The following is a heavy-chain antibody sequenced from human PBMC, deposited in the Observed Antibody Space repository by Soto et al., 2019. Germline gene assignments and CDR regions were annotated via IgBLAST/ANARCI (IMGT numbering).Heavy chain of an antibody. Sequence: ASVKVSCKASGYTFTSYGISWVRQAPGQGLEWMGWISAYNGNTNYAQKLQGRVTMTTDTSTSTAYMELRSLRSDDTAVYYCARDEGGYCGGGSCYDYWGQGTLVTVSS. CDR3: ARDEGGYCGGGSCYDY. CDR1: GYTFTSYG. V-gene: IGHV1-18*01. CDR2: ISAYNGNT. J-gene: IGHJ4*02. D-gene: IGHD2-15*01.